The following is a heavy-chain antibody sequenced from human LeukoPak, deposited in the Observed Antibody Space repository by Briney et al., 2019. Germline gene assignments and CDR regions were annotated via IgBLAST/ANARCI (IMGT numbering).Heavy chain of an antibody. Sequence: GGSLRLSCAASGFSFSSYSMNWVRQAPGKGLEWVSFISSSSSYIYYADSVKGRFTISRDNAKNSMFLQMNRLRAEDTAVYYCARDPWGSSGYFQHWGQGTLVTVSS. J-gene: IGHJ1*01. CDR2: ISSSSSYI. D-gene: IGHD6-19*01. CDR3: ARDPWGSSGYFQH. V-gene: IGHV3-21*01. CDR1: GFSFSSYS.